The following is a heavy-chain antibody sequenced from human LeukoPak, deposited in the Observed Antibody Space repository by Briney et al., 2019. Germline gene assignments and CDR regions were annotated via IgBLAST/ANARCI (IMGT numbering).Heavy chain of an antibody. CDR1: GGSISSSSYY. V-gene: IGHV4-61*01. Sequence: SETLSLTCTVSGGSISSSSYYWSWIRQPPGKGLEWIGYIYYSGSTNYNPSLKSRVTISVDTSKNQFSLKLSSVTAADTAVYYCARGGSGSYYVPLYYSDYWGQGTLVTVSS. CDR3: ARGGSGSYYVPLYYSDY. J-gene: IGHJ4*02. CDR2: IYYSGST. D-gene: IGHD1-26*01.